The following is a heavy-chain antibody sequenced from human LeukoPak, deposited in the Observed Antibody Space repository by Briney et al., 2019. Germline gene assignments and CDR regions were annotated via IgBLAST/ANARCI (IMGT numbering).Heavy chain of an antibody. J-gene: IGHJ4*02. CDR3: ARDGAYYYDSSGYFDY. Sequence: GGSLRLSCAASGFTFSSYSMNWVRQAPGKGLECLSSISSSSSYIYYADSVKGRFTISRDNAKNSLYLQMNSLRAEDTAVYYCARDGAYYYDSSGYFDYWGQGTLVTVSS. V-gene: IGHV3-21*01. CDR1: GFTFSSYS. CDR2: ISSSSSYI. D-gene: IGHD3-22*01.